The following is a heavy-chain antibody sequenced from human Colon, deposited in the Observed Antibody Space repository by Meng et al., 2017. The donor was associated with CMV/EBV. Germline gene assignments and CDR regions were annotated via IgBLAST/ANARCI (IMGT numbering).Heavy chain of an antibody. D-gene: IGHD3/OR15-3a*01. CDR1: GFTFSNYW. CDR3: SVILASGPRRYYGMNV. V-gene: IGHV3-74*01. CDR2: INGDGSDT. Sequence: GGSLRLSCAASGFTFSNYWMHWVRHAPGKGLELVSDINGDGSDTNYADSVKGRFTISRDNGKNTLYLQMNGLRTEDTAVYYCSVILASGPRRYYGMNVWGQGTAVTVSS. J-gene: IGHJ6*02.